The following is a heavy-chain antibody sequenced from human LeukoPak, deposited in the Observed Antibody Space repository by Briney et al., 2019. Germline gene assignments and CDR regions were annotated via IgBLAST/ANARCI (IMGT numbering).Heavy chain of an antibody. CDR3: ARASSGWYGLFDY. J-gene: IGHJ4*02. CDR2: IYYTGST. Sequence: SETLSLTCTVSGGAISTYYWSWIRQTPGMGLEWIGYIYYTGSTNYNPSLNSGVTISVDTSKNQFSLKVRSVTAAVTAVYYCARASSGWYGLFDYWGQGTLVTVSS. V-gene: IGHV4-59*12. D-gene: IGHD6-19*01. CDR1: GGAISTYY.